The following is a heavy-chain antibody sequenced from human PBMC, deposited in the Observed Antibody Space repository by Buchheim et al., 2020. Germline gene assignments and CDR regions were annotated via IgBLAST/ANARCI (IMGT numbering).Heavy chain of an antibody. V-gene: IGHV3-48*01. J-gene: IGHJ1*01. Sequence: EVHLVESGGNLVQPGESLRFSCAASGLSFSAYSMNWVRQAPGKGLDGISYISSSSDIIYYADSVRGRFTIPRDNAKKSLFLQMNSLRAEDSAVYYCARDIWGTRGYPEDFQHWGQGTL. CDR1: GLSFSAYS. CDR2: ISSSSDII. CDR3: ARDIWGTRGYPEDFQH. D-gene: IGHD3-22*01.